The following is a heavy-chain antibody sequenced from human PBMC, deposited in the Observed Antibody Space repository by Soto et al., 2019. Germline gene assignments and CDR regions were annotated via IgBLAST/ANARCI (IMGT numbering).Heavy chain of an antibody. Sequence: QVQLQQWGAGLLKPSETLSLTCAVYGGSFSGYYWSWIRQPPGKGLEWIGEINHSGSTNYNPSLKTHVTLPVEPCRNEFFLSLGSVTASSTAVCYWARESVLLRWCGEPNWFDPWCQGSLVTVSS. V-gene: IGHV4-34*01. CDR1: GGSFSGYY. J-gene: IGHJ5*02. CDR2: INHSGST. CDR3: ARESVLLRWCGEPNWFDP. D-gene: IGHD3-10*01.